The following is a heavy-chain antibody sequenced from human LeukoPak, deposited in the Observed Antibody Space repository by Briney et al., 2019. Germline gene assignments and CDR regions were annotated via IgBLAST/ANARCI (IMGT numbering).Heavy chain of an antibody. D-gene: IGHD3-10*01. CDR3: ARARSGSPALNWFDP. J-gene: IGHJ5*02. V-gene: IGHV3-7*01. CDR1: GFTFSSYW. Sequence: PGGSLRLSCAASGFTFSSYWMSWVRQAPGKGLEWVANIKQDGSEKQYVDSVKGRFTISRDNAKNSLYLQMNSLRAEDTAVYYCARARSGSPALNWFDPWGRGTLVTVSS. CDR2: IKQDGSEK.